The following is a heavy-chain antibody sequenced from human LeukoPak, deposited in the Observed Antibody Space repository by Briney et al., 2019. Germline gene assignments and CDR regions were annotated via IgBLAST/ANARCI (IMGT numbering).Heavy chain of an antibody. V-gene: IGHV4-39*02. D-gene: IGHD3-10*01. J-gene: IGHJ5*02. CDR2: IYYSGST. CDR1: GGSISSSSYY. Sequence: SETLSLTCTVSGGSISSSSYYWGWIRQPPGKGLEWIGSIYYSGSTYYNPSLKSRVTISVDTSKNQFSLKLSSVTAADTAVYYCARDPITSEGTYYYGSGSYYNAWFDPWGQGTLVTVSS. CDR3: ARDPITSEGTYYYGSGSYYNAWFDP.